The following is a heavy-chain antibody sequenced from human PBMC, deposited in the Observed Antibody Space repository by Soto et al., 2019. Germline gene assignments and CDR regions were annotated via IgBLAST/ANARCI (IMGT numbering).Heavy chain of an antibody. J-gene: IGHJ4*02. Sequence: QVQLQESGPGLVKPSGTLSLTCAVSGDSISSDKWWSWVRQPPGKGLEWIGEIYHSGSTKYNPSLKSRFIISVDKAKNQFSLNLLSVTDADTAVYYCARGETQQQRDYWGQGTLVTVSS. CDR3: ARGETQQQRDY. D-gene: IGHD6-13*01. V-gene: IGHV4-4*02. CDR2: IYHSGST. CDR1: GDSISSDKW.